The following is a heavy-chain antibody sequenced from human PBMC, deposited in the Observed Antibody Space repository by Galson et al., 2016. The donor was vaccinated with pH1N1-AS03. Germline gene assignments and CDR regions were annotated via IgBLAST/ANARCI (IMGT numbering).Heavy chain of an antibody. V-gene: IGHV2-70*11. CDR3: ARWPGDYFYSLGMDV. J-gene: IGHJ6*02. CDR1: GFSLPTDNMC. Sequence: PALVTPTQTLTLTCTFSGFSLPTDNMCVTWIRQPPGKALEWLARIGWDGDEYYSRSLMTRLTISKDTSKNQVVLTMTNMDPADTGTYFCARWPGDYFYSLGMDVWGQGTTVTVS. CDR2: IGWDGDE.